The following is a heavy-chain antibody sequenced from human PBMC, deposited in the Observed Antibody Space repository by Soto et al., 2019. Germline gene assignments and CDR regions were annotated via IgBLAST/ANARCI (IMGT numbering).Heavy chain of an antibody. CDR2: ISSSSSYT. V-gene: IGHV3-11*06. Sequence: GGSLRLSCAASGFTFSDYYMSWIRQAPGKGLEWVSYISSSSSYTNYADSVKGRFTISRDNAKNSLYLQMNSLRAEDTAVYYCASYRLGELSPLDYWGQGTLVTVSS. CDR3: ASYRLGELSPLDY. J-gene: IGHJ4*02. D-gene: IGHD3-16*02. CDR1: GFTFSDYY.